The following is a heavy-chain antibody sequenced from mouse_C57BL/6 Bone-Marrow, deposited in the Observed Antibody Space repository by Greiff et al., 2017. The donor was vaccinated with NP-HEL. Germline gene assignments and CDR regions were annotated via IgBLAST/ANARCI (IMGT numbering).Heavy chain of an antibody. Sequence: VQLKESGPGMVKPSQSLSLTCTVTGYSITSGYDWHWIRHFPGNKLEWMGYISYSGSTNYNPSLKSRISITHDTSKNHFFLKLNSVTTEDTATYYCARDQGRPYGSSFYWYFDVWGTGTTVTVSS. D-gene: IGHD1-1*01. J-gene: IGHJ1*03. V-gene: IGHV3-1*01. CDR1: GYSITSGYD. CDR2: ISYSGST. CDR3: ARDQGRPYGSSFYWYFDV.